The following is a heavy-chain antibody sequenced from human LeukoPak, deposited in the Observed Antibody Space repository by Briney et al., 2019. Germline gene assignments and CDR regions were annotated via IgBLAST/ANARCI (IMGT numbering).Heavy chain of an antibody. Sequence: SETLSLTCAVYGGSFSGYYWSWIRQPPGKGLEWIGEINHSGSTNYNPSLKSRVTISVDTSKNQFSLKLSSVTAADTAVYYCARFNRRIAARYSWFDPWGQGTLVTVSS. D-gene: IGHD6-6*01. J-gene: IGHJ5*02. V-gene: IGHV4-34*01. CDR2: INHSGST. CDR3: ARFNRRIAARYSWFDP. CDR1: GGSFSGYY.